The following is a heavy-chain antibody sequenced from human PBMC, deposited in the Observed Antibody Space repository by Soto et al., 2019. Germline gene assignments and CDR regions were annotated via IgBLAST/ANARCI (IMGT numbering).Heavy chain of an antibody. CDR2: IYYSGST. D-gene: IGHD6-13*01. J-gene: IGHJ3*02. Sequence: PSETLSLTCTVSGGSISSGGYYWSWIRQHPGKGLEWIGYIYYSGSTYYNPSLKSRVTISVYTSKNQFSLKLSSVTAADTAVYYCARDLTAAGAFDIWGQGTMVTVSS. V-gene: IGHV4-31*03. CDR1: GGSISSGGYY. CDR3: ARDLTAAGAFDI.